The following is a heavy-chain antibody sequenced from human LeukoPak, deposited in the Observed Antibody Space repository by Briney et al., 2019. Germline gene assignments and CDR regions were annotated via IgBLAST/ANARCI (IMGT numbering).Heavy chain of an antibody. CDR1: GFTFSRYV. CDR2: ISSEASMK. D-gene: IGHD3-22*01. Sequence: GGSLRLSCAASGFTFSRYVMHWVRQAPGKGLEWVAVISSEASMKDYADSVKGRFTISRDNSKSTLYLQMNSLRAEDTAIYYCAKGGYNSFDYWGQGTLVTVSS. J-gene: IGHJ4*02. V-gene: IGHV3-30*04. CDR3: AKGGYNSFDY.